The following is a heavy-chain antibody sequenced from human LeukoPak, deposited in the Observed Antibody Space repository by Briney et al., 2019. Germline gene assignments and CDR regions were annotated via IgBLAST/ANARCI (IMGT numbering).Heavy chain of an antibody. CDR2: IWYDGSNK. D-gene: IGHD3-10*01. V-gene: IGHV3-33*01. CDR1: GFTFSSYG. J-gene: IGHJ6*02. CDR3: AREGQGEYYYGSGPHPRIYGMDV. Sequence: GGSLRLSCAASGFTFSSYGMHWVRQAPGKGLEWVAVIWYDGSNKYYADSVKGRFNISRDNSKNTLYLQMNSLRAEDTAVYYCAREGQGEYYYGSGPHPRIYGMDVWGQGTTVTVSS.